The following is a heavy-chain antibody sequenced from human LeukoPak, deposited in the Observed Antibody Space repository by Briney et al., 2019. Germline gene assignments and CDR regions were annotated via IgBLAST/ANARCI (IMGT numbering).Heavy chain of an antibody. Sequence: QPGGSLRLSCAASGFMFRDAAMTWVRQAPGKGLEWVGFIRSKAYGGTTEYAASVKGRFTISRDDSKSIAYLQMNSLKTEDTAVYYCTRSTPYYYDSSGYYQNFVYWGQGTLVTVSS. CDR3: TRSTPYYYDSSGYYQNFVY. D-gene: IGHD3-22*01. J-gene: IGHJ4*02. V-gene: IGHV3-49*04. CDR2: IRSKAYGGTT. CDR1: GFMFRDAA.